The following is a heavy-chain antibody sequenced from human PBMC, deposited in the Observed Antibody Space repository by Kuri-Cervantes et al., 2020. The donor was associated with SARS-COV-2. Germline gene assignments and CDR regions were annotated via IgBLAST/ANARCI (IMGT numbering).Heavy chain of an antibody. Sequence: GESLKISCDASGFTFSSYTLNWVRQAPGKGLEFLSSITSSGSYIHYADSVQGRFTSSSDNAKHSLYLQLNSLRAEDTAVYYCARDPPAATTVTESDYWGQGTLVTVSS. D-gene: IGHD4-17*01. J-gene: IGHJ4*02. CDR2: ITSSGSYI. V-gene: IGHV3-21*01. CDR1: GFTFSSYT. CDR3: ARDPPAATTVTESDY.